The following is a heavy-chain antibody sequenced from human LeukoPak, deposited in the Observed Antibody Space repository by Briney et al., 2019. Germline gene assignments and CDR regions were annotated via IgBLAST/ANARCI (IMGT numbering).Heavy chain of an antibody. Sequence: SVKVSCKASGGTFSSYAISWVRQAPGQGLEWMGRIIPIFGTANYAQKFQGRVTITTDESTSTAYMELSSLRSEDAAVYYCARGPELLYYYDSSGYYAYWGQGTLVTVSS. D-gene: IGHD3-22*01. CDR1: GGTFSSYA. CDR2: IIPIFGTA. CDR3: ARGPELLYYYDSSGYYAY. J-gene: IGHJ4*02. V-gene: IGHV1-69*05.